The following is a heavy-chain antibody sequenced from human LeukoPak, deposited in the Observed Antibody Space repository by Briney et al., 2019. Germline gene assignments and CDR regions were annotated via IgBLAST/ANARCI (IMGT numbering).Heavy chain of an antibody. Sequence: VASVKVSCKASGYTFTGYYMHWVRQAPGQGLEWMGWINPNSGGTNYAQKFQGWVTMTRDTSISTAYMELSRLRSDDTAVYYCARDGAGIAAAGTSYYYYYGMDVWGQGTTVTVSS. V-gene: IGHV1-2*04. CDR3: ARDGAGIAAAGTSYYYYYGMDV. CDR2: INPNSGGT. J-gene: IGHJ6*02. D-gene: IGHD6-13*01. CDR1: GYTFTGYY.